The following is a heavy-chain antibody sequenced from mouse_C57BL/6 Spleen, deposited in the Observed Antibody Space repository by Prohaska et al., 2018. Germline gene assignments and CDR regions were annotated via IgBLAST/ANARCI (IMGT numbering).Heavy chain of an antibody. J-gene: IGHJ1*03. Sequence: HGKSLEWIGDINPNNGGTSYNQKFKGKATLTVDKSSSTAYMELRSLTSEDSAVYYCAREAPLGNYGSSPCYFDVWGTGTTVTVSS. D-gene: IGHD1-1*01. V-gene: IGHV1-26*01. CDR2: INPNNGGT. CDR3: AREAPLGNYGSSPCYFDV.